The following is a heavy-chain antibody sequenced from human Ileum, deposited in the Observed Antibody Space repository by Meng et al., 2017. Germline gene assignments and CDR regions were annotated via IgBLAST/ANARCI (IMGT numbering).Heavy chain of an antibody. CDR1: GGSSSSRSYY. Sequence: QLQLQESGPGLVKPSETLPLTCTVPGGSSSSRSYYWGWIRQPPGKGLEWIGSIYYSGSTYYNPSLKSRVTISVDTSKNQFSLKLSSVTAADTAVYYCAQPRITMTLGGFRTGWFDPWGQGTLVTVSS. D-gene: IGHD3-22*01. J-gene: IGHJ5*02. CDR3: AQPRITMTLGGFRTGWFDP. CDR2: IYYSGST. V-gene: IGHV4-39*01.